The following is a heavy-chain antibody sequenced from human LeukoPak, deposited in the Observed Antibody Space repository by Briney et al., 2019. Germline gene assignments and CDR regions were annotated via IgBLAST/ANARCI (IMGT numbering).Heavy chain of an antibody. J-gene: IGHJ4*02. CDR2: IYTSGST. D-gene: IGHD6-19*01. V-gene: IGHV4-61*02. Sequence: PSETLSLTCTVSGGSISSGSYYWSWIRQPAGKGLEWIGRIYTSGSTNYNPSLKSRVTISVDTSKNQFSLKLSSVTAADTAVYYCARFSQWREESHFDYWGQGTLVTVSS. CDR1: GGSISSGSYY. CDR3: ARFSQWREESHFDY.